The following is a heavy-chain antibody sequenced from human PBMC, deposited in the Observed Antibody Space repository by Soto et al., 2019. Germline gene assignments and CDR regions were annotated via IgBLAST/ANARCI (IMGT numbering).Heavy chain of an antibody. CDR1: GFTFSSYW. Sequence: VQLVESGGDLVQPGGSLRLSCVGSGFTFSSYWMGWVRQTPGKGLEWVATIKADGTGKYYVDSVKGRFTFSRDNAKTSVYLEMNSLRAEDTAVYYCVTAVRGYNANGDLWGQGTTVTVSS. CDR2: IKADGTGK. J-gene: IGHJ6*02. D-gene: IGHD5-12*01. CDR3: VTAVRGYNANGDL. V-gene: IGHV3-7*03.